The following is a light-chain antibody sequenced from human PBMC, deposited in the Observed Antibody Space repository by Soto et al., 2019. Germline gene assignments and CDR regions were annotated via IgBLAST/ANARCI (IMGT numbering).Light chain of an antibody. V-gene: IGKV2-28*01. CDR3: MQDLQTPRT. CDR1: QSLLHSNGYNY. Sequence: DIVMTQSPLSLPVTPGEPASISCRSSQSLLHSNGYNYLDWYLQKPGQSPQLLIYLGSNRSSGVPDRFSGSGSGTDFTLKISRVEAEDVGVYSCMQDLQTPRTFGQGTKLEIK. J-gene: IGKJ2*02. CDR2: LGS.